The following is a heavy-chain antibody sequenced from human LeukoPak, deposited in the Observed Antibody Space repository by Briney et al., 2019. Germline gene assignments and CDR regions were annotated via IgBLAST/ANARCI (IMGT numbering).Heavy chain of an antibody. D-gene: IGHD3-16*01. CDR2: ISSSSSYI. CDR3: AREASTFNYYGMDV. CDR1: GPSVSSYS. J-gene: IGHJ6*02. V-gene: IGHV3-21*01. Sequence: PGRSLSPACAPSGPSVSSYSMDSVSHAPGEGLGWVLSISSSSSYIYYAGAVKGRFTISRDNAKNSLYVQMNSLRAEDTAVYYCAREASTFNYYGMDVWGQETTVTVSS.